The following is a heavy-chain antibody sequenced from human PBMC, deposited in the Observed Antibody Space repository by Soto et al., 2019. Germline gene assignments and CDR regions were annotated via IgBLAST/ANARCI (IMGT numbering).Heavy chain of an antibody. CDR2: IDYSGTA. CDR1: YGSISVSNVF. CDR3: ARTTGRHLDF. V-gene: IGHV4-39*01. D-gene: IGHD4-4*01. Sequence: QLQLQESGPGLVKPWETLSLTCTVSYGSISVSNVFWXWVXXXXGKGLEWIGNIDYSGTAYFNPSLGTRVTFPVDTSKNQFSLTLYSVTAADTAVYYCARTTGRHLDFWGQGILVTVSS. J-gene: IGHJ4*02.